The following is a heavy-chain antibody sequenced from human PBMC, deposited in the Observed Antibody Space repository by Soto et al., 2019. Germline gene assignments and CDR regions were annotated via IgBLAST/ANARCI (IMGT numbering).Heavy chain of an antibody. Sequence: QVLLVETGGGVVQPGRSLTLSCAASGFAFSTYNMHWVRQVPGKGLEWVAVISFDSTNKYYADSVKGRFTISRDNSNNTLYLQMNSLRPDDSALYYCVREPRVAWGQGTLLTVSS. J-gene: IGHJ5*02. CDR3: VREPRVA. D-gene: IGHD2-15*01. CDR1: GFAFSTYN. CDR2: ISFDSTNK. V-gene: IGHV3-30-3*01.